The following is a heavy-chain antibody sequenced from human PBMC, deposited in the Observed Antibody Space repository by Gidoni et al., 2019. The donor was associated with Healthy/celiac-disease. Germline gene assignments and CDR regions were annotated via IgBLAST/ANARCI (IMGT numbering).Heavy chain of an antibody. CDR2: INHSGST. CDR1: GGSFSGSY. V-gene: IGHV4-34*01. D-gene: IGHD3-22*01. CDR3: AREGGDYYDSSGYSGY. Sequence: QVQLQQWGAGLLKPSETLSLTCAVYGGSFSGSYWSWIRQPPGKGVEWIGEINHSGSTNYNPSLKSRVTISVDTSKNQFSLKLSSVTAADTAVYYCAREGGDYYDSSGYSGYWGQGTLVTVSS. J-gene: IGHJ4*02.